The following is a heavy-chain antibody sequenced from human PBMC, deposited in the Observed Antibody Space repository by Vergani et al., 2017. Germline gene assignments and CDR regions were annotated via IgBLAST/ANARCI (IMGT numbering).Heavy chain of an antibody. V-gene: IGHV4-4*07. D-gene: IGHD4-23*01. J-gene: IGHJ6*03. CDR3: ARRSVFHGGPYYYYYMDV. CDR2: IYTSEST. Sequence: QVQLQESGPGLVKPSETLSLTCIVSGGSISPYYWSWIRQPAGKGLEWIGRIYTSESTNYNPSLKSRVTISVDTSKNQFSLKLSSVTAADTAVYYCARRSVFHGGPYYYYYMDVWGKGTTVTVSS. CDR1: GGSISPYY.